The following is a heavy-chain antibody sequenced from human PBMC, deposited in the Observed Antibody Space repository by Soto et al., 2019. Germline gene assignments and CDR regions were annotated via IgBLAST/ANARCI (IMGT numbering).Heavy chain of an antibody. CDR1: GFTFSSYG. J-gene: IGHJ6*02. CDR3: AKDLREGGYDFWSGVPTNYGMDV. V-gene: IGHV3-30*18. D-gene: IGHD3-3*01. Sequence: GGSLRLSCAASGFTFSSYGMHWVRQAPGKGLEWVAVISYDGSNKYYAESVKGRFTISRDNSKNTLYLQMNSLRAEDTTVYYCAKDLREGGYDFWSGVPTNYGMDVWGQGTTVTVSS. CDR2: ISYDGSNK.